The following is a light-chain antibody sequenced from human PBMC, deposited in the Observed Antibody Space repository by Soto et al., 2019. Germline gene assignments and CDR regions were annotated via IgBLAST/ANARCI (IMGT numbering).Light chain of an antibody. Sequence: QSALAQPASVSGSPGQSITISYTGTSSDVGGYNYVSWYQQHPGEAPKLMIYEVSNQPSGVSNRFSGSKSGNTASLTISGLQAEDEADYYCSSYTSSDTYVFGTGTKVTVL. J-gene: IGLJ1*01. V-gene: IGLV2-14*01. CDR1: SSDVGGYNY. CDR2: EVS. CDR3: SSYTSSDTYV.